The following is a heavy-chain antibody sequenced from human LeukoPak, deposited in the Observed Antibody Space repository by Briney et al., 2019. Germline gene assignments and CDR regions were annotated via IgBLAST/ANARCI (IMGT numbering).Heavy chain of an antibody. D-gene: IGHD3-16*02. CDR2: INPNSGGT. CDR3: ARGSPRMTTFGGVIVTLSFDY. CDR1: GYTFTGYY. Sequence: ASVKVSCKASGYTFTGYYMHWVRQAPGQGLEWMGWINPNSGGTNYAQKFQGRVTMTRDTSISTAYMELSRLRSDDTAVYYCARGSPRMTTFGGVIVTLSFDYWGQGTLVTVSS. V-gene: IGHV1-2*02. J-gene: IGHJ4*02.